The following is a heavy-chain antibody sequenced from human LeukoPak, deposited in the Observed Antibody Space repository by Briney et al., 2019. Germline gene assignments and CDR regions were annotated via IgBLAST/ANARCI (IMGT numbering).Heavy chain of an antibody. CDR3: ARLGDGSGSSTSGLYYYYYMDV. Sequence: GGSLRLSCAASGFTFSSYAMHWVRQAPGKGLEWVAVISYDGSNKYYADSVKGRFTISRDNSKNTLYLQMNSLRAEDTAVYYCARLGDGSGSSTSGLYYYYYMDVWGKGTTVTISS. D-gene: IGHD3-10*01. CDR1: GFTFSSYA. V-gene: IGHV3-30*04. J-gene: IGHJ6*03. CDR2: ISYDGSNK.